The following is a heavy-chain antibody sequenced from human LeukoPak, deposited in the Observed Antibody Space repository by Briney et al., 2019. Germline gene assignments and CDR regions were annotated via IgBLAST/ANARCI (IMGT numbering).Heavy chain of an antibody. Sequence: SETLSLTCTVSGGSISSSSYYWGWIRQPPGKGLEWIGSIYYSGSTCYNPSLKSRVTISVDTSKNQFSLKLSSVTAADTAVYYCARASPYDFWSGYFDYWGQGTLVTVSS. CDR2: IYYSGST. J-gene: IGHJ4*02. V-gene: IGHV4-39*07. CDR3: ARASPYDFWSGYFDY. D-gene: IGHD3-3*01. CDR1: GGSISSSSYY.